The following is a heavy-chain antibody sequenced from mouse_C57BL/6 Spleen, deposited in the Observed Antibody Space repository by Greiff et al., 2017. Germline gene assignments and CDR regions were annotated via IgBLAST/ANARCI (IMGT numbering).Heavy chain of an antibody. V-gene: IGHV1-80*01. D-gene: IGHD1-1*01. J-gene: IGHJ4*01. CDR3: ARSYYYGSSYDYAMDY. CDR1: GYAFSSYW. CDR2: IYPGDGDT. Sequence: QVHVKQSGAELVKPGASVKISCKASGYAFSSYWMNWVKQRPGKGLEWIGQIYPGDGDTNYNGKFKGKATLTADKSSSTAYMQLSSLTSEDSAVYFCARSYYYGSSYDYAMDYWGQGTSVTVSS.